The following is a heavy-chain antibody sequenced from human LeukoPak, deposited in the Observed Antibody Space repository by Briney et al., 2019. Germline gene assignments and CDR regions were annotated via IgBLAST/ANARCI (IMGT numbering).Heavy chain of an antibody. D-gene: IGHD4-11*01. V-gene: IGHV1-2*02. CDR3: ARGPTVLKKGLVDY. CDR2: INPNSGGT. J-gene: IGHJ4*02. Sequence: ASVKVSCKASGYTFTGYYMHWVRQAPGQGLEWMGWINPNSGGTNYAQKFQGRVTMTRDTSISTAYMELSRLRSDDTAVYYCARGPTVLKKGLVDYWGQGTLVTVSS. CDR1: GYTFTGYY.